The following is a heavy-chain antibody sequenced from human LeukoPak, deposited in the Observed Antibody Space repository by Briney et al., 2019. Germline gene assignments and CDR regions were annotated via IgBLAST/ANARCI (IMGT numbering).Heavy chain of an antibody. CDR1: GFTFSSYG. V-gene: IGHV3-23*01. CDR3: AKDHGRAAAGTVSRNYFDY. Sequence: GGSLRLSCAASGFTFSSYGMSWVRQAPGKGLEWVSAISGSGGSTYYADSVKGRFTISRDNSKNTLYLQMNSLRAEDTAVYYCAKDHGRAAAGTVSRNYFDYWGQGTLVTVSS. CDR2: ISGSGGST. J-gene: IGHJ4*02. D-gene: IGHD6-13*01.